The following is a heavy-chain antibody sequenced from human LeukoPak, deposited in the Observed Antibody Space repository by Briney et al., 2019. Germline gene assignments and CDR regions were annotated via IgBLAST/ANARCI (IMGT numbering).Heavy chain of an antibody. CDR2: IYPGDSDT. Sequence: GESLKISCKGSGYSFTSYWIGWVRQMPGKGLEWMGIIYPGDSDTRYSPSFQGQVTISADKSISTAYLQWSSLKASDTAMYYCAVLRIAAAGTGWFDPWGQGTLVTVSS. CDR1: GYSFTSYW. D-gene: IGHD6-13*01. J-gene: IGHJ5*02. V-gene: IGHV5-51*01. CDR3: AVLRIAAAGTGWFDP.